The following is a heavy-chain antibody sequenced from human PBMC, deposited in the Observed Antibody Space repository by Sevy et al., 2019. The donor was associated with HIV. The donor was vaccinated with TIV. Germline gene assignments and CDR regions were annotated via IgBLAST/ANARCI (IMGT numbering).Heavy chain of an antibody. V-gene: IGHV3-21*01. CDR3: ARDAREGSGDFHDGFDV. CDR1: GFTFSSSS. CDR2: ISSISNYI. Sequence: GGSLRLSCAASGFTFSSSSMTWVRQAPGKGLEWVSSISSISNYIYYADSVKGRLTISRDNAKNSLYLQMSSLRAEDTAVYYCARDAREGSGDFHDGFDVWGQGTLVTVSS. D-gene: IGHD3-3*01. J-gene: IGHJ3*01.